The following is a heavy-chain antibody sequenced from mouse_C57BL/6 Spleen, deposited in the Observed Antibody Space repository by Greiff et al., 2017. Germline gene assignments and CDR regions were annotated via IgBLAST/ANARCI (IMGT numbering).Heavy chain of an antibody. CDR2: ISSGGDYI. J-gene: IGHJ3*01. Sequence: EVHLVESGEGLVKPGGSLKLSCAASGFTFSSYAMSWVRQTPEKRLEWVAYISSGGDYIYYADTVKGRFTISRDNARNTLYLQMSSLKSEDTAMYYCTRDPFYYGNYGFAYWGQGTLVTVSA. CDR1: GFTFSSYA. D-gene: IGHD2-1*01. CDR3: TRDPFYYGNYGFAY. V-gene: IGHV5-9-1*02.